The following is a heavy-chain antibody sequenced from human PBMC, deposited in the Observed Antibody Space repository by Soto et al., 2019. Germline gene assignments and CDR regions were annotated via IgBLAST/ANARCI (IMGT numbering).Heavy chain of an antibody. V-gene: IGHV3-30*18. D-gene: IGHD6-19*01. Sequence: GSLRLSCAASGFTFSNYGMHWVRQAPGKGLEWVAIISYDGSNKYYADSVKGRFTISRDISKNTLYLQMNSLRAEDTAVYYCAKAARSGWYPNLFDYWGQGTLVTVS. CDR2: ISYDGSNK. CDR1: GFTFSNYG. CDR3: AKAARSGWYPNLFDY. J-gene: IGHJ4*02.